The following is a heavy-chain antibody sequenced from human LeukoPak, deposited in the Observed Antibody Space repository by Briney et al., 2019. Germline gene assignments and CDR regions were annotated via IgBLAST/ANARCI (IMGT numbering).Heavy chain of an antibody. J-gene: IGHJ4*02. CDR2: IYHSGST. Sequence: NTSETLSLTCAVSGGSISSGGYSWSWIRQPPGKGLEWIGYIYHSGSTYYNPSLKSRVTISVDRSKNQFSLKLSSVTAADTAVYYCARGEGIWLVYWGQGTLVTVSS. CDR3: ARGEGIWLVY. D-gene: IGHD5-18*01. CDR1: GGSISSGGYS. V-gene: IGHV4-30-2*01.